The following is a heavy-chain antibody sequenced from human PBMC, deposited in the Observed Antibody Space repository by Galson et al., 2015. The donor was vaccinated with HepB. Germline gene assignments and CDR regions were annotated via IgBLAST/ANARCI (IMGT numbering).Heavy chain of an antibody. CDR1: GFTFSSYA. Sequence: SLRLSCAASGFTFSSYAMTWVRQAPGKGLEWVSTFSGGGGSTYYADSVKGRFTISRDNSKNTLYLQMNSLRAEGTGVYYCAKEQLYYYGSGSYEFWGQGTLVTLSP. CDR3: AKEQLYYYGSGSYEF. D-gene: IGHD3-10*01. V-gene: IGHV3-23*01. J-gene: IGHJ1*01. CDR2: FSGGGGST.